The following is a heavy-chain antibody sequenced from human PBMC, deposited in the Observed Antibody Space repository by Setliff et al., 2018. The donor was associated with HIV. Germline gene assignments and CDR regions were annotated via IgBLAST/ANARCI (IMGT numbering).Heavy chain of an antibody. Sequence: SETLSLTCTVSGVSMSSYYWSWIRQPPGKGLEWIGYIYYSGSTNYNPSLKSRVTISVDTSKNQFSLKLRSVTAPDTALYYCVRTYNDLENYYHHYYYMDVWGKGTTVTVSS. CDR3: VRTYNDLENYYHHYYYMDV. D-gene: IGHD1-1*01. CDR2: IYYSGST. V-gene: IGHV4-59*08. CDR1: GVSMSSYY. J-gene: IGHJ6*03.